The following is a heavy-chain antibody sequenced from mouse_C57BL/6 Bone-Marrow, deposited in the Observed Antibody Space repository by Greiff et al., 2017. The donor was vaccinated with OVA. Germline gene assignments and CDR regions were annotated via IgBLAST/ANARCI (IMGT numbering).Heavy chain of an antibody. D-gene: IGHD1-1*01. V-gene: IGHV5-15*04. CDR1: GFTFSDYG. CDR2: ISNLAYST. Sequence: EVMLVESGGGLVQPGGSLKLSCEASGFTFSDYGMAWVRQAPRKGPEWVAFISNLAYSTYYADTLTGRFTISRENAKNTLYLEMSSLRSEDTAMYYCARPGYGSSYWYFDVWGTGTTVTVSS. CDR3: ARPGYGSSYWYFDV. J-gene: IGHJ1*03.